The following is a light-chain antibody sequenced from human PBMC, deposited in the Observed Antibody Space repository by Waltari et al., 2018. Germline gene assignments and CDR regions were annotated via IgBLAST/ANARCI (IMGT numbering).Light chain of an antibody. Sequence: DIQMTQSPSSLSASVGDRVTITCRASKSISSYLNWYQQKPGKAPQLLIYAASSLQSGVPSRFSGSGSGTDFTLTISSLQPEDFATYYCQQSYSTLWTFGQGTKVEIK. V-gene: IGKV1-39*01. CDR1: KSISSY. CDR2: AAS. J-gene: IGKJ1*01. CDR3: QQSYSTLWT.